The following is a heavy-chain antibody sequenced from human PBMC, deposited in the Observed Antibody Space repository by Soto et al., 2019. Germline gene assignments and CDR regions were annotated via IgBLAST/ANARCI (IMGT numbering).Heavy chain of an antibody. V-gene: IGHV3-9*01. CDR3: GRVLRPGGMDV. J-gene: IGHJ6*03. CDR2: IYWNSGRV. D-gene: IGHD3-3*01. Sequence: DVQLVESGGGLVQPGRSLRLSCTGSAFTFDGYAMHWVRQVSGKGLEWVAGIYWNSGRVGYADFVKGRFTISRDNARNSLYLQMNSLTAEDKDLYYSGRVLRPGGMDVWCKATTVTVSS. CDR1: AFTFDGYA.